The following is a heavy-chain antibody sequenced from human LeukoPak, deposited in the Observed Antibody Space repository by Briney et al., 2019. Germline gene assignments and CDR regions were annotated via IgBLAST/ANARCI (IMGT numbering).Heavy chain of an antibody. Sequence: SVKVSCKASGGTFSSYAIIWVRQAPGQGLEWMGRIIPIFGIANYAQKFQGRVTITADKSTSAAYMEMSSLRSGDKAVYYCATQVTTVAEHVNFRNWGYGMDVWGQGTTVTVSS. J-gene: IGHJ6*02. CDR2: IIPIFGIA. V-gene: IGHV1-69*04. D-gene: IGHD4-23*01. CDR1: GGTFSSYA. CDR3: ATQVTTVAEHVNFRNWGYGMDV.